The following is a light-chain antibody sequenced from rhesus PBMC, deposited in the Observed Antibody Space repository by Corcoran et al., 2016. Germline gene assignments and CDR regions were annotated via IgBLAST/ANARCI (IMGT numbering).Light chain of an antibody. Sequence: DIHMTQSPSPLFASVGDTLTTPCQASQCISSWLAWYQQKPGKAPKLLIEKASRLQSGGTSRFSGSGSGTDITLNINSLRTEDFATYKCLQYSSSPYSFGQGTKVEIE. V-gene: IGKV1-22*01. CDR3: LQYSSSPYS. CDR2: KAS. CDR1: QCISSW. J-gene: IGKJ2*01.